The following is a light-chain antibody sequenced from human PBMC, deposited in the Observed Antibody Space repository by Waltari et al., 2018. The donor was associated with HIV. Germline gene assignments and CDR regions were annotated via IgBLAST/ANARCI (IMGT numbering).Light chain of an antibody. Sequence: QSVLTQPPSASGTPGQRVTIPCSGSSSNIGSNPVNCYPHPPGPAPKLPVYANNQRPSGVPDRFSGSRSGTSASLAISWLQSEDEADYYCATWDDSLNGVIFGGGTTLTVL. CDR1: SSNIGSNP. J-gene: IGLJ2*01. V-gene: IGLV1-44*01. CDR3: ATWDDSLNGVI. CDR2: ANN.